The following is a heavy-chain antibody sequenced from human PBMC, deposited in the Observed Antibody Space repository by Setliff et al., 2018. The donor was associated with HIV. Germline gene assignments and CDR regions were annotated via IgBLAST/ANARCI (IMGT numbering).Heavy chain of an antibody. J-gene: IGHJ4*02. V-gene: IGHV1-18*01. D-gene: IGHD3-22*01. Sequence: ASVKVSCKTSGYPFDSYGISWVRQAPGQGLEWMGWISAYIGDTMYAQRFQGRVTMTADPSTPTAYMELRSLKSEDTAVYYCARAVGGSNYFDYSGYQDFWGQGTRVTVSS. CDR3: ARAVGGSNYFDYSGYQDF. CDR2: ISAYIGDT. CDR1: GYPFDSYG.